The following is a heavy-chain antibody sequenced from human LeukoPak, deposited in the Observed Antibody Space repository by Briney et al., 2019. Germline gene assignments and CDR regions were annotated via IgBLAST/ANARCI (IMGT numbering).Heavy chain of an antibody. CDR2: IYYSGST. V-gene: IGHV4-39*01. J-gene: IGHJ2*01. Sequence: SETLSLTCTVSGGSISSSSYYWGWIRQPPGKGLEGIGSIYYSGSTYYNPSLKTRVTISVDTSKNQFSLKLSSVTAADTAVYYCARGGTPSYDSSGYYYVLGYWYFDLWGRGTLVTVSS. CDR3: ARGGTPSYDSSGYYYVLGYWYFDL. CDR1: GGSISSSSYY. D-gene: IGHD3-22*01.